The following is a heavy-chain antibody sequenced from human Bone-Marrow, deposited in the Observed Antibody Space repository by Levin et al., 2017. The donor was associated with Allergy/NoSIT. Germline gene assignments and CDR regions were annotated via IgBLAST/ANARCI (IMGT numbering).Heavy chain of an antibody. J-gene: IGHJ6*02. Sequence: PWASVKVSCKASGGTFINSALSWVRHAPGQGLEWVGGIIPEFHTTNYAQKFQGRLTITADESTSTVYMALSSLRSEDTAIYYCVKCGWSYGSGSPYYSGMDVWGQGTTVIVSS. CDR2: IIPEFHTT. CDR3: VKCGWSYGSGSPYYSGMDV. D-gene: IGHD3-10*01. V-gene: IGHV1-69*13. CDR1: GGTFINSA.